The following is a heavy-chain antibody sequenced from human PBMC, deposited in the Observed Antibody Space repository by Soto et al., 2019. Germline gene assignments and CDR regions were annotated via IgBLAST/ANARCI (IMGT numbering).Heavy chain of an antibody. CDR3: ARGISGGRHFDY. CDR1: GGSISSSNW. D-gene: IGHD2-15*01. J-gene: IGHJ4*02. Sequence: QVQLQESGPGLVKPSGTLSLTCAVSGGSISSSNWWSWVRQPPGKGLEWIGEIYHSGSTNYNPSLRNRGTISVDKSKHQFSRNLSSVTAADTAVYYCARGISGGRHFDYWGQGTLVTVSS. CDR2: IYHSGST. V-gene: IGHV4-4*02.